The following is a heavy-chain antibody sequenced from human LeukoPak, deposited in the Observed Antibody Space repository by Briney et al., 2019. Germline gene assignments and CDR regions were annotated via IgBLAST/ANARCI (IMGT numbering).Heavy chain of an antibody. V-gene: IGHV3-74*01. CDR3: ATKQWLAPPPDS. J-gene: IGHJ4*02. CDR2: INTDGTVT. Sequence: GSLRLSCAASGFTFSKFWMLWVRQAPGKGLESVSRINTDGTVTTYADSVKGRFTVSRDNADNTMFLQMNSVRDEDTAVYYCATKQWLAPPPDSWGQGTPVTVSS. CDR1: GFTFSKFW. D-gene: IGHD6-19*01.